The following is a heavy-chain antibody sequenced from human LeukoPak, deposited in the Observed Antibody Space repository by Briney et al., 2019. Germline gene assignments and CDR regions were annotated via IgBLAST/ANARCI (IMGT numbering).Heavy chain of an antibody. Sequence: GGSLRLSCAASGFTFSSYAMHWVRQAPGKGLEWVSYISSSGSTIYYADSVKGRFTISRDNAKNSLYLQMNSLRAEDTAVYYCARGDIVVVPAANHYYYYGMDVWGQGTTVTVSS. CDR2: ISSSGSTI. D-gene: IGHD2-2*01. CDR3: ARGDIVVVPAANHYYYYGMDV. V-gene: IGHV3-48*03. CDR1: GFTFSSYA. J-gene: IGHJ6*02.